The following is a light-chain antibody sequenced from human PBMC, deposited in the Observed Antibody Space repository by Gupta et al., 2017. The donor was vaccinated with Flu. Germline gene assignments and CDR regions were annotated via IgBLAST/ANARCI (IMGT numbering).Light chain of an antibody. CDR1: NIGGKS. V-gene: IGLV3-21*02. CDR2: ADS. J-gene: IGLJ2*01. CDR3: QVWDSSSDLVV. Sequence: SYVLTQPPSASVAPGQTARITCGGHNIGGKSVHWYQQKPGQAPVLVVQADSDRPSGIPERFSGSNSGNTATLTISRVEAGDEADYYCQVWDSSSDLVVLGGGTKLTVL.